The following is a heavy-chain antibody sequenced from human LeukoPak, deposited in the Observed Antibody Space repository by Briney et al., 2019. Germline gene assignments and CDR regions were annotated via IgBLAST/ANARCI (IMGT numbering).Heavy chain of an antibody. Sequence: SETLSLTCTVSGGSIISSAYYWSWIRQPPGKGRVWSGYIYYSGSTYYNPSLKGRVTISLDTSKNQFSLTLSSVTAADTAVYYCVRTEVSSGSEDYWGQGTLVTVSS. CDR2: IYYSGST. CDR1: GGSIISSAYY. CDR3: VRTEVSSGSEDY. V-gene: IGHV4-30-4*08. J-gene: IGHJ4*02. D-gene: IGHD6-19*01.